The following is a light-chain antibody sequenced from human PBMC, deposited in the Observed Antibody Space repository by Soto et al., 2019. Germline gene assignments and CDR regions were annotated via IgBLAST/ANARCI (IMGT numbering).Light chain of an antibody. V-gene: IGLV2-23*01. CDR2: EGS. CDR3: CSFAGSRTWV. CDR1: SSDVGSYNL. Sequence: QSVLTQPASVSGSPGQSITISCTRTSSDVGSYNLVSWYQQHPGKAPKLMIYEGSKRHSGVSNRFSGSKSGNTASLTISGLEADDEADYYCCSFAGSRTWVFGGATKLIVL. J-gene: IGLJ3*02.